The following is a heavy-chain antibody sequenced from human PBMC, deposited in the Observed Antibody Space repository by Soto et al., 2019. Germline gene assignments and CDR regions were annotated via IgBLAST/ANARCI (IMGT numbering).Heavy chain of an antibody. CDR1: GGSLSGYY. Sequence: PSETLSLTCAVYGGSLSGYYWSWIRQPPGKGLEWIGEINHSGSTNYNPSLKSRVTISVDTSKNQFSLKLSSVTAADTAVYYCARGAPRGSYGRNDYYYYGMDVWGQGTTVTVSS. D-gene: IGHD5-18*01. CDR2: INHSGST. CDR3: ARGAPRGSYGRNDYYYYGMDV. V-gene: IGHV4-34*01. J-gene: IGHJ6*02.